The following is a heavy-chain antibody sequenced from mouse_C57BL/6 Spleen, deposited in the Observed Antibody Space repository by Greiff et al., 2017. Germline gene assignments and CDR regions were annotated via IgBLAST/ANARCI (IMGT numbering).Heavy chain of an antibody. Sequence: VQGVESGPELVKPGASVKISCKASGYAFSSSWMNWVKQRPGKGLEWIGRIYPGDGDTNYNGKFKGKATLTADKSSSTAYMQLSSLTSEDSAVYFCARPWDDGYHLYAMDYWGQGTSVTVSS. D-gene: IGHD2-3*01. V-gene: IGHV1-82*01. CDR3: ARPWDDGYHLYAMDY. CDR1: GYAFSSSW. J-gene: IGHJ4*01. CDR2: IYPGDGDT.